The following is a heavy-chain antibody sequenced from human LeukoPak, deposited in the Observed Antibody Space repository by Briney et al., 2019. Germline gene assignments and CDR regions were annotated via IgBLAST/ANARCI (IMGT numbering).Heavy chain of an antibody. CDR1: GFTFSDYY. V-gene: IGHV3-11*05. CDR3: VREQFSHTSNYFDN. J-gene: IGHJ4*02. Sequence: PGGSLRLSCAASGFTFSDYYMSWIRQAPGKGLEWLSYINPTSGYTPYADSVRGRFTISRDNNNSSLSLQMRRLTTEDTAFYYCVREQFSHTSNYFDNWGQGILVTVSS. CDR2: INPTSGYT. D-gene: IGHD5-24*01.